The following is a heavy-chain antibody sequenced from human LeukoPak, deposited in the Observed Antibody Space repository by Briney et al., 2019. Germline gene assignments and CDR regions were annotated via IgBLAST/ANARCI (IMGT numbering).Heavy chain of an antibody. CDR3: AKDTDPYLKGAAAGTGSFDY. CDR2: ISWNSGSI. V-gene: IGHV3-9*01. J-gene: IGHJ4*02. CDR1: GFTFDDYA. Sequence: GGSLRLSCAASGFTFDDYAMHWVRQAPGKGLEWVSGISWNSGSIGYADSVKGRFTISRDNAKNSLYLQMNSLRAEDTALYYCAKDTDPYLKGAAAGTGSFDYWGQGTLVTVSS. D-gene: IGHD6-13*01.